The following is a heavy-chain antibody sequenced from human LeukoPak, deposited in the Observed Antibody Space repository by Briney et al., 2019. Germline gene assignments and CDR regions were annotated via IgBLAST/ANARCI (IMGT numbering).Heavy chain of an antibody. V-gene: IGHV4-59*12. CDR2: IYHSGST. CDR1: GGSISSYY. CDR3: ARGGDYGNFDY. J-gene: IGHJ4*02. D-gene: IGHD4-17*01. Sequence: SETLSLTCTVSGGSISSYYWSWIRQPPGKGLEWIGYIYHSGSTYYNPSLKSRVTISVDRSKNQFSLKLSSVTAADTAVYYCARGGDYGNFDYWGQGTLVTVSS.